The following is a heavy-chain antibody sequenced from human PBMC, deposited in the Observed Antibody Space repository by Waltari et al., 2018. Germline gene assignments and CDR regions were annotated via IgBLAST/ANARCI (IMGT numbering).Heavy chain of an antibody. CDR3: AGGPQSGASSAWYGWFDP. D-gene: IGHD6-13*01. CDR1: GSTFTRHG. Sequence: EVQLVESGGKLVQQGGPLRLSWAASGSTFTRHGPHRVRQAPGKGLVWVSRINSDGSNTRYADSVKGRFTISRDNAKNTLYLEMNSLRAEDTAVYFCAGGPQSGASSAWYGWFDPWGQGTLVTVSS. V-gene: IGHV3-74*01. J-gene: IGHJ5*02. CDR2: INSDGSNT.